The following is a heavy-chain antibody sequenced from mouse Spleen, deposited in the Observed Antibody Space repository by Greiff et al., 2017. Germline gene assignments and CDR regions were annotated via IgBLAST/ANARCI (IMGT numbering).Heavy chain of an antibody. CDR3: AGSSFAY. V-gene: IGHV14-3*02. Sequence: VQLKESGAELVKPGASVKLSCTASGFNIKDTYMHWVKQRPEQGLEWIGRIDPANGNTKYDPKFQGKATITADTSSNTAYLQLSSLTSEDTAVYYCAGSSFAYWGQGTLVTVSA. CDR1: GFNIKDTY. CDR2: IDPANGNT. D-gene: IGHD1-1*01. J-gene: IGHJ3*01.